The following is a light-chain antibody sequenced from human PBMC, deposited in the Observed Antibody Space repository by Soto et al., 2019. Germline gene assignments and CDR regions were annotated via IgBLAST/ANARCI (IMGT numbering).Light chain of an antibody. CDR2: DAS. Sequence: DLQMTQCASTLSASLGDRVTITCRASQSISSWLAWYQQKPGKAPKLLIYDASSLESGVPSRFSGSGSGTEFTLTISSLKPDDFATYYCQKYNSYITFGQGTRLEIK. CDR3: QKYNSYIT. J-gene: IGKJ5*01. V-gene: IGKV1-5*01. CDR1: QSISSW.